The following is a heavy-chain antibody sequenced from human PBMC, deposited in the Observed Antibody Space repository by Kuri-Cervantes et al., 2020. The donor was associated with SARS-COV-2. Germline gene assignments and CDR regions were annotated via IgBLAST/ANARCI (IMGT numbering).Heavy chain of an antibody. CDR2: ISYVGSNK. V-gene: IGHV3-30*03. CDR3: ARGNLVDFYDSSGYDYWYFDL. Sequence: GESLKISCAASGFTFSSYGMHWVRQAPGKGLGWVAVISYVGSNKYYADSVKGRFTISRDNSKNTLSLQMNSLRAEDTAVYYCARGNLVDFYDSSGYDYWYFDLWGRGTLVTVSS. J-gene: IGHJ2*01. CDR1: GFTFSSYG. D-gene: IGHD3-22*01.